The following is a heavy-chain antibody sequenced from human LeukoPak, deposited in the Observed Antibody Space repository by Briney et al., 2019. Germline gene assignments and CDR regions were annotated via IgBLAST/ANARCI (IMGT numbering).Heavy chain of an antibody. D-gene: IGHD5-18*01. J-gene: IGHJ6*02. CDR1: GGTFSSYA. V-gene: IGHV1-69*13. CDR3: ARVDVDTAMVNRPVGPYYYYGMDV. Sequence: ASVKVSCKASGGTFSSYAISWVRQAPGQGLEWMGGIVPIFGTANYAQKFQGRVTITADESTSTAHMELSSLRFEDTAVYYCARVDVDTAMVNRPVGPYYYYGMDVWGQGTTVTVSS. CDR2: IVPIFGTA.